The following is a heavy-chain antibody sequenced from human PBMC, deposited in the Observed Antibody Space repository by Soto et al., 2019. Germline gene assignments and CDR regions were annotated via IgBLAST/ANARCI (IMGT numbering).Heavy chain of an antibody. CDR1: GFTSSSYA. J-gene: IGHJ4*02. Sequence: GVLRLSCAASGFTSSSYAMSWVRQAPGKGLEWVSAISGSGGSTYYADSVKGRFTISRDNSKNTLYLQMNSLRAEDTAVYYCAKVSDVLRFLEWSTNFDYWGQGTLVTVSS. CDR3: AKVSDVLRFLEWSTNFDY. D-gene: IGHD3-3*01. CDR2: ISGSGGST. V-gene: IGHV3-23*01.